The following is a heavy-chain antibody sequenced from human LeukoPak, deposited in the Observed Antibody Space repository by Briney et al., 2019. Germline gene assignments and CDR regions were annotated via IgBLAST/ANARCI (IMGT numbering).Heavy chain of an antibody. CDR2: IWYDGSNK. CDR1: GFTFSTYG. D-gene: IGHD2-21*02. Sequence: PGGSLRLSCAASGFTFSTYGMHWVRQAPGKGLEWVAVIWYDGSNKYYLDSVKGRFVISRDNSKNTLYLQMSSLRAEDTAVYYCARDYCGGDCHDPPLGFANWGQGTLVTVSS. CDR3: ARDYCGGDCHDPPLGFAN. V-gene: IGHV3-33*01. J-gene: IGHJ4*02.